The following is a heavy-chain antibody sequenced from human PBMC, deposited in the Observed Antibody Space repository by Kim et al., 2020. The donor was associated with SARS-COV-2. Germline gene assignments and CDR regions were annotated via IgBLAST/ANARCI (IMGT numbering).Heavy chain of an antibody. Sequence: ASVKVSCKASGYTFTSYYMHWVRQAPGQGLEWMGIINPSGGSTSYAQKFQGRVTMTRDTSTSTVYMELSSLRSEDTAVYYCARIRANDYGDYGASEYFQHWGQGTLVTVSS. CDR1: GYTFTSYY. D-gene: IGHD4-17*01. CDR3: ARIRANDYGDYGASEYFQH. J-gene: IGHJ1*01. V-gene: IGHV1-46*01. CDR2: INPSGGST.